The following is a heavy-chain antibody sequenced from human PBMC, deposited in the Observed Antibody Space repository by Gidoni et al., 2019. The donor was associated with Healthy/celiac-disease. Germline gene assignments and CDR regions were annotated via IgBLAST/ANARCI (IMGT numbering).Heavy chain of an antibody. CDR2: IYYSGST. J-gene: IGHJ4*02. V-gene: IGHV4-59*01. Sequence: GKGLEWIGYIYYSGSTNYNPSLKSRVTISVDTSKNQFSLKLSSVTAADTAVYYCASSHSGWYFDYWGQGTLVTVSS. CDR3: ASSHSGWYFDY. D-gene: IGHD6-19*01.